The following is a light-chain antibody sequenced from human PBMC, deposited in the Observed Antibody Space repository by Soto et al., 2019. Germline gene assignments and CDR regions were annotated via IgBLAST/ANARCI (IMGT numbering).Light chain of an antibody. J-gene: IGKJ5*01. Sequence: EIVLTQSPATLSLSPGERATLSCMASQSVSSYLAWYQQKPGQAPRLLIYDASSRATGIPARFSGSGSGTDFTLTISSLEPEDFAVYYCQRRSNWPPITFGQGTRLEIK. CDR3: QRRSNWPPIT. V-gene: IGKV3-11*01. CDR2: DAS. CDR1: QSVSSY.